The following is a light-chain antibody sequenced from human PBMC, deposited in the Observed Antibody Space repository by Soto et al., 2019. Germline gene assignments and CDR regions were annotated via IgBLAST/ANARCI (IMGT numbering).Light chain of an antibody. CDR2: GAS. CDR1: QSVSSNY. Sequence: IVLTQSPGTLSLSPGERATLSGRASQSVSSNYLAWYQQNPGQAPRLLIYGASSRATGIPDRFSGSGSGTDFTLTISRLEPEDFAVYYCQQYGSSPQTFGQGTKVDIK. J-gene: IGKJ1*01. V-gene: IGKV3-20*01. CDR3: QQYGSSPQT.